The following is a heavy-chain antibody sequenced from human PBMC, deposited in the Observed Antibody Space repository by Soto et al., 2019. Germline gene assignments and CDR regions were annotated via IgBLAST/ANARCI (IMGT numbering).Heavy chain of an antibody. CDR1: GFTFDDYT. V-gene: IGHV3-43*01. CDR2: ISWDGGST. CDR3: AKDPYAENYYYGMDV. J-gene: IGHJ6*02. D-gene: IGHD3-16*01. Sequence: PGGSLRLSCAASGFTFDDYTMHWVRQAPGKGLEWVSLISWDGGSTYYADSVKGRFTISRDNSKNSLYLQMNSLRTEDTALYYYAKDPYAENYYYGMDVWGQGTTVTVSS.